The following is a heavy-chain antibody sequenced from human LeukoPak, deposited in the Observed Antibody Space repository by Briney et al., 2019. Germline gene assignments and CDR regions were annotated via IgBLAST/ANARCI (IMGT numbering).Heavy chain of an antibody. CDR3: AKSPSRYNWNFDY. Sequence: SETLSLPCAVSGYSLSSGYYWGWIPQPRGKGLEWIGSIYQSGNRYEKSSLKSRLTLSVDTSKNQFSLKVTSVTAADTAVYYCAKSPSRYNWNFDYWGQGILVVVSS. CDR2: IYQSGNR. D-gene: IGHD1-20*01. V-gene: IGHV4-38-2*01. CDR1: GYSLSSGYY. J-gene: IGHJ4*02.